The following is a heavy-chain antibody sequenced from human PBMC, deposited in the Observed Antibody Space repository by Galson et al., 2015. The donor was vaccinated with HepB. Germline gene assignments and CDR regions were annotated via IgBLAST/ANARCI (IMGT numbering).Heavy chain of an antibody. J-gene: IGHJ4*02. CDR3: ARGGYYPEY. CDR2: INKDGSET. Sequence: SLRLSCAASGFTFSGYWMTWVRQAPGKGLEWVANINKDGSETYYVESLKGRFTISRDNAKNSLSLQINSLRDDDTAVYYCARGGYYPEYWGQGTLVTVSS. D-gene: IGHD3-16*01. V-gene: IGHV3-7*01. CDR1: GFTFSGYW.